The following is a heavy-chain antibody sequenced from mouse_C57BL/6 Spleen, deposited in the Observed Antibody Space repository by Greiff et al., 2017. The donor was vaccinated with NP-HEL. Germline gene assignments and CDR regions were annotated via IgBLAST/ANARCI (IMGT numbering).Heavy chain of an antibody. V-gene: IGHV1-82*01. CDR1: GYAFSSSW. D-gene: IGHD1-1*01. CDR3: AIPYYYGSSYEFAY. J-gene: IGHJ3*01. Sequence: VQLQQSGPELVKPGASVKISCKASGYAFSSSWMNWVKQRPGKGLEWIGRIYPGDGDTNYNGKFKGKATLTADKSSSTAYMQLSRLTSEDSSVYFCAIPYYYGSSYEFAYWGQGTLVTVSA. CDR2: IYPGDGDT.